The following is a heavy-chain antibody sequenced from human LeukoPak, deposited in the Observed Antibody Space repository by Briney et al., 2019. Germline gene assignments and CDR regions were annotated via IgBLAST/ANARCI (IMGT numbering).Heavy chain of an antibody. CDR3: ARVLRYFESLPYYYYYGMDV. J-gene: IGHJ6*02. Sequence: SETLSLTCTVSGGSISSIIYYWGWIRQPPGKGLEWIGTIYYSGSTNYNPSLKSRVTISVDTSKNQFSLKLSSVTAADTAVYYCARVLRYFESLPYYYYYGMDVWGQGTTVTVSS. CDR1: GGSISSIIYY. D-gene: IGHD3-9*01. CDR2: IYYSGST. V-gene: IGHV4-39*07.